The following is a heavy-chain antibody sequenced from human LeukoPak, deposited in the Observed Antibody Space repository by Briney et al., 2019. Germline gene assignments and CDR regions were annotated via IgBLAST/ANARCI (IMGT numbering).Heavy chain of an antibody. CDR3: ARDQGIAVAGNLGY. Sequence: GASVKVSCKASGYTFTSYGISWVRQAPGQGLEWMGWISAYNGNTNYAQKLQGRVTMTTDTSTSTAYMELRSLRSDDTAVYYCARDQGIAVAGNLGYWGQGTPVTVSS. CDR1: GYTFTSYG. D-gene: IGHD6-19*01. CDR2: ISAYNGNT. V-gene: IGHV1-18*01. J-gene: IGHJ4*02.